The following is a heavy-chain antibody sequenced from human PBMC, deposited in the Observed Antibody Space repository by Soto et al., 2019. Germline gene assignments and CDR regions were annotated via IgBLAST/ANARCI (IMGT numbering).Heavy chain of an antibody. J-gene: IGHJ6*02. D-gene: IGHD4-17*01. CDR1: GFTFSSYS. CDR3: ASQTYGDPHYYSDGMDV. Sequence: EVQLVESGGGLVHPGGSLRLSCAASGFTFSSYSMNWVRQAPGKGLEWVSYISSSSSTIYYADSVKGRFTISRDNAKNSLYLQRNSLRDEDTSVYYCASQTYGDPHYYSDGMDVCGQGPTVTVSS. CDR2: ISSSSSTI. V-gene: IGHV3-48*02.